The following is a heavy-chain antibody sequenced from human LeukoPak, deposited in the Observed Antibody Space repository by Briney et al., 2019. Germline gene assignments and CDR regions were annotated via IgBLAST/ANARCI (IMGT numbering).Heavy chain of an antibody. J-gene: IGHJ4*02. D-gene: IGHD3-9*01. CDR1: GGSISSSSYY. CDR3: AREMERGYDILTGYPPNYFDY. V-gene: IGHV4-39*07. CDR2: IYYSGST. Sequence: PSETLSLTCTVSGGSISSSSYYWGWIRQPPGKGLEWIGSIYYSGSTYYNPSLKSRVTISVDTSKNQFSLKLSSVTAADTAVYYCAREMERGYDILTGYPPNYFDYWGQGTLVTVSS.